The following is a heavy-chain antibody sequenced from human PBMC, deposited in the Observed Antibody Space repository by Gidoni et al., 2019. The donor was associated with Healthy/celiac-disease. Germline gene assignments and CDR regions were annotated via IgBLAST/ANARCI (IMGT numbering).Heavy chain of an antibody. Sequence: EVQLVESGGGLVQPGRSLRLSCAASGFTFDDYAMHWVRQAPGKGLEWVSGISWNSGSIGYADSVKGRFTISRDNAKNSLYLQMNSLRAEDTALYYCAKAAGGVPVYNWFDPWGQGTLVTVSS. CDR1: GFTFDDYA. J-gene: IGHJ5*02. V-gene: IGHV3-9*01. CDR3: AKAAGGVPVYNWFDP. CDR2: ISWNSGSI. D-gene: IGHD2-2*01.